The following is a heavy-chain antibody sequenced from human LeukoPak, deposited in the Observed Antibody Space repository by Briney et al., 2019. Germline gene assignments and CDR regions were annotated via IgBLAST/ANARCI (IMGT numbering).Heavy chain of an antibody. Sequence: PGGSLRLSCAVSGFTVSSNYMSWVRQAPGKGLEWVSVLYSGGNTYYADSVKGRFTISRDNSKNTLYLQMNSLRAEDTALYYCAREVESWFGDLLSYFDSWGQGTQVTVSS. V-gene: IGHV3-53*01. D-gene: IGHD3-10*01. CDR2: LYSGGNT. CDR1: GFTVSSNY. CDR3: AREVESWFGDLLSYFDS. J-gene: IGHJ4*02.